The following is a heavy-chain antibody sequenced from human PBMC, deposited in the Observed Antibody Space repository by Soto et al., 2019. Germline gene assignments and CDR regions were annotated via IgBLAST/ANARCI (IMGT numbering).Heavy chain of an antibody. V-gene: IGHV1-2*02. CDR1: GYTFTGYY. CDR2: INPNSGGT. CDR3: ASLSGYDYFMGEHDY. D-gene: IGHD5-12*01. Sequence: ASVKVSCKASGYTFTGYYMHWVRQAPGQGLEWMGWINPNSGGTNYAQKFQGRVTMTRDTSISTAYMELSGLRSDDTAVYYCASLSGYDYFMGEHDYWGQGTLVTVSS. J-gene: IGHJ4*02.